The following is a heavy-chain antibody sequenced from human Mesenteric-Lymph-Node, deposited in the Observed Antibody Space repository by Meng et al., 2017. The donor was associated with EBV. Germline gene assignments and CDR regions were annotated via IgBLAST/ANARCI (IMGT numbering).Heavy chain of an antibody. Sequence: QVQLVQSGAEVKKXXXXVKXPCIASGDTFNNYGITWVRQAPGQGLEWMGRINPNSGDTNYAQKFQGRVTVTRDTSISTAYMELSRLRSDDTAVYSCATSVNYEGSFDYWGQGTRVTVSS. CDR3: ATSVNYEGSFDY. CDR2: INPNSGDT. D-gene: IGHD3-22*01. V-gene: IGHV1-2*06. J-gene: IGHJ4*02. CDR1: GDTFNNYG.